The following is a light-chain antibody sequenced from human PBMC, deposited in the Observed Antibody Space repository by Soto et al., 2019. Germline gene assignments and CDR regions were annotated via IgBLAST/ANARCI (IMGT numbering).Light chain of an antibody. V-gene: IGKV3-20*01. CDR1: QSVSSNN. CDR3: QQYGSSRGWT. J-gene: IGKJ1*01. CDR2: GAT. Sequence: EIXLTQSPGTLSLSPGERATLSCRASQSVSSNNLAWYHQKPGQAPRLLIYGATSRAAGIPDRISGSGSGTDFTLTISRLEPEDFAVYYCQQYGSSRGWTFGQGTKVDIK.